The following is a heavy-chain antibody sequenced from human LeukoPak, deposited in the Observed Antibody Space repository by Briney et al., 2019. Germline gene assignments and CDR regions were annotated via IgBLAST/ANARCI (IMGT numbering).Heavy chain of an antibody. D-gene: IGHD2-2*01. CDR2: IYSGGST. Sequence: PGGSLRLSCPASGFTVSSKYMSWHRQAPGKGLEGVSVIYSGGSTYYADSVKGRFTISRDNSKNTLYLQMNSLRAEDTAVYYCARGCSSTSCYGFDYWGQGTLVTVSS. J-gene: IGHJ4*02. CDR1: GFTVSSKY. CDR3: ARGCSSTSCYGFDY. V-gene: IGHV3-53*01.